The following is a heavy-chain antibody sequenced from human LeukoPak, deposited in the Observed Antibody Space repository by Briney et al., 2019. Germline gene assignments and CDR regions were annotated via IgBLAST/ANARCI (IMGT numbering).Heavy chain of an antibody. J-gene: IGHJ4*02. CDR3: ARGYATAFDS. D-gene: IGHD2-2*01. Sequence: GGSLRLSCVTSGFTFSSFYMNWVRQAPGKGLEWVANINQDGSEKYYVDSVEGRFTVSRDNAKNSPYLHMNSLRAEDTAVFYCARGYATAFDSWGQGALVTVSS. CDR2: INQDGSEK. CDR1: GFTFSSFY. V-gene: IGHV3-7*01.